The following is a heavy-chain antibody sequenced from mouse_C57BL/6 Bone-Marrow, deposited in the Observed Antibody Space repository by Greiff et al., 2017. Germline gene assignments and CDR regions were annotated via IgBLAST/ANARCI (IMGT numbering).Heavy chain of an antibody. CDR2: IRSKSKNYAT. V-gene: IGHV10-1*01. CDR1: GFSFNTYA. D-gene: IGHD2-4*01. CDR3: VRQNYDYSWFAY. J-gene: IGHJ3*01. Sequence: EVQRVESGGGLVQPKGSLKLSCAASGFSFNTYAMNWVRQAPGKGLEWVARIRSKSKNYATYYADSVKDRFTISRDDSESMLYLQMNNLKTEDTAMYYCVRQNYDYSWFAYWGQGTLVTVSA.